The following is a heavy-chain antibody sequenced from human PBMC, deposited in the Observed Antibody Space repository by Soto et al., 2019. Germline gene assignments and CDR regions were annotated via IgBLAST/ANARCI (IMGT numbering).Heavy chain of an antibody. V-gene: IGHV3-23*01. CDR1: GFTFSSYA. CDR2: ISGSGGST. J-gene: IGHJ4*02. D-gene: IGHD2-2*01. CDR3: AKEPPIVVVPAAQGGDY. Sequence: GGSLRFSCAASGFTFSSYAMSWVRQAPGKGLEWVSAISGSGGSTYYADSVKGRFTISRDNSKNTLYLQMNSLRAEDTAVYYCAKEPPIVVVPAAQGGDYWGQGTLVTVSS.